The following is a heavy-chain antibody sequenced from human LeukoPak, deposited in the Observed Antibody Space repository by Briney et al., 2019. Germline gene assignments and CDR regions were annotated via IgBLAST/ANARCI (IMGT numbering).Heavy chain of an antibody. Sequence: PGGSLRLSCAASGFTFSSYSMNWVRQAPGKGLEWVSSISSSSSYIYYADSVKGRFTISRDNAKNSRYLQMNSLRAEDTAVYYCARSSTSYNNWFDPWGQGTLVTVSS. D-gene: IGHD2-2*01. CDR1: GFTFSSYS. J-gene: IGHJ5*02. V-gene: IGHV3-21*01. CDR2: ISSSSSYI. CDR3: ARSSTSYNNWFDP.